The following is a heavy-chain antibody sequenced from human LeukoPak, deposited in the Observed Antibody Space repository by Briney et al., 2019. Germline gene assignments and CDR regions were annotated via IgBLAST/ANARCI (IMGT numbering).Heavy chain of an antibody. CDR3: AKDYYDSSGPTLDY. D-gene: IGHD3-22*01. J-gene: IGHJ4*02. CDR1: GLTFSSYA. Sequence: QPGGSLRLSCAASGLTFSSYAMSWVRQAPGKGLEWVSAISGSGGSTYYADSVKGRFTISRDNSKNTLYLQMNSLRAEDTAVYYCAKDYYDSSGPTLDYWGQGTLVTVSS. CDR2: ISGSGGST. V-gene: IGHV3-23*01.